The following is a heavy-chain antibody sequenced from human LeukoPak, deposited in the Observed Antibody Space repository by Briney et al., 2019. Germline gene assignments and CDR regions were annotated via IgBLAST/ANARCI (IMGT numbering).Heavy chain of an antibody. Sequence: SVKVSCKASGYTFTSYGISWVRQAPGQGLEWMGGIIPIFGTANYAQKFQGRVTITTDESTSTAYMELSSLRSEDTAVYYCARADSSTSCFDYWGQGTLVTVSS. V-gene: IGHV1-69*05. CDR3: ARADSSTSCFDY. D-gene: IGHD2-2*01. J-gene: IGHJ4*02. CDR1: GYTFTSYG. CDR2: IIPIFGTA.